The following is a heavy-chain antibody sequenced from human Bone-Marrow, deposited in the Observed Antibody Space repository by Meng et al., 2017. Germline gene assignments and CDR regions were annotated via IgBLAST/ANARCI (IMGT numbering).Heavy chain of an antibody. CDR2: IKQDGSEK. J-gene: IGHJ4*02. V-gene: IGHV3-7*01. D-gene: IGHD3-10*01. CDR1: GFTFSSFW. CDR3: ARTGICGSGGYDDY. Sequence: GESLKISCAASGFTFSSFWMSWVRQAPGKGLEWVANIKQDGSEKYYVDSVKGRFTISRDNAKNSLSLQMISLRAEDTAVYYCARTGICGSGGYDDYWGQGTLVTVSS.